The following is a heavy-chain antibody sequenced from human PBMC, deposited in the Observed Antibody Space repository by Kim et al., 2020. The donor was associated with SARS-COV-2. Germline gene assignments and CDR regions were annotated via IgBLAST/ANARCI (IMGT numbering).Heavy chain of an antibody. D-gene: IGHD2-15*01. J-gene: IGHJ4*03. CDR3: VRRNCSGGSCYFDY. CDR1: GGSISSSSYY. Sequence: SETLSLTCTVSGGSISSSSYYWGRNRQPPGQGLEWIISIYDSGSTYYNPSLKRRVTISVDTSNNQFSLKLSSVTAADTAVYYCVRRNCSGGSCYFDYWGQGALCTVSS. CDR2: IYDSGST. V-gene: IGHV4-39*01.